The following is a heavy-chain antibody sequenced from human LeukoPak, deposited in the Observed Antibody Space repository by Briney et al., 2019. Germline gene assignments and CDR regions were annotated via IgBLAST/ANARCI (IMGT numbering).Heavy chain of an antibody. Sequence: QPGGSLRLSCAASGFTFDDYTMHWVRQAPGKGLEWVSLMKGRFTISRDNSKTSLYLQMNSLRVEDTAVYYCARGGAARPDFWGQGTLVTVSS. CDR3: ARGGAARPDF. D-gene: IGHD6-6*01. J-gene: IGHJ4*02. V-gene: IGHV3-43*01. CDR1: GFTFDDYT.